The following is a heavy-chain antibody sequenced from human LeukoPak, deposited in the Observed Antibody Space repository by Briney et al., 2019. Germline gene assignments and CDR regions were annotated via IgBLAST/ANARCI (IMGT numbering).Heavy chain of an antibody. CDR3: ASPDFWSGRPLDY. V-gene: IGHV4-39*01. Sequence: PSETLSLTCTVSGGSISSSSYYWGWIRQPPGKGLEWIGSIYYSGSTYYNPSLKSRVTISVDTSKNQFSLKLSSVTAADTAVYYCASPDFWSGRPLDYWGQGTLVTVSS. CDR1: GGSISSSSYY. CDR2: IYYSGST. J-gene: IGHJ4*02. D-gene: IGHD3-3*01.